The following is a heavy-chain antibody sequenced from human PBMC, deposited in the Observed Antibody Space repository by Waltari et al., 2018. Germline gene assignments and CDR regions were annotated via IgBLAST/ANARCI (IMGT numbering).Heavy chain of an antibody. Sequence: EVQLVQSGAEVKKPGESLRISCKGSGYNFTTYWISWVRQMPGKGLEWMGRIDPNDSYNNYRPSFKGHVTISGDKSINTAYLQWSRLRASDTAIYYCARHPVYWDQGHNYGLDVWGQGTTVTVSS. CDR3: ARHPVYWDQGHNYGLDV. V-gene: IGHV5-10-1*03. J-gene: IGHJ6*02. CDR2: IDPNDSYN. D-gene: IGHD1-26*01. CDR1: GYNFTTYW.